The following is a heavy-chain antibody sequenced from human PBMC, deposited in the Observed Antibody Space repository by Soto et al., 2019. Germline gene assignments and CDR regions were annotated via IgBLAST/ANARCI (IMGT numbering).Heavy chain of an antibody. V-gene: IGHV4-39*02. J-gene: IGHJ5*02. D-gene: IGHD2-2*01. CDR2: FFYTGTT. CDR3: ARLVVVAPVANA. Sequence: QLKLQESGPGLVKPSETLSLTCSVSGGSISYNSYYWGWIRQPPGKGLEWVGGFFYTGTTYYSPSLKDRVTISVDTSKNSFSLNLTSVTAADTAVYFCARLVVVAPVANAWGQGTLVTVSS. CDR1: GGSISYNSYY.